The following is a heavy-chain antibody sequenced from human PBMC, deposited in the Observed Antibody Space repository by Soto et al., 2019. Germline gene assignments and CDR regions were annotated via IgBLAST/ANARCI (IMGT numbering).Heavy chain of an antibody. D-gene: IGHD6-13*01. CDR3: AKTSSTWYNWFGP. Sequence: ASVKVSCKASGHTFTNYGIGWVRQAPGQGLEWMGWISVYNGNTNYAQKVQGRVTMTTDTSTSTTYMELRSLRSDDTAIYYCAKTSSTWYNWFGPWGQGTLVTVSS. CDR2: ISVYNGNT. J-gene: IGHJ5*02. V-gene: IGHV1-18*01. CDR1: GHTFTNYG.